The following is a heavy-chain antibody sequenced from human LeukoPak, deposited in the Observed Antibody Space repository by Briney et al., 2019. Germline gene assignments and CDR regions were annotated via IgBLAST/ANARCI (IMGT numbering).Heavy chain of an antibody. V-gene: IGHV3-48*01. CDR2: ITSSSGSI. CDR1: GFTFSSYS. CDR3: ARVRAGLSAGYYYYMDV. J-gene: IGHJ6*03. Sequence: GGSLRLSCAASGFTFSSYSMNWVRQAPGKGLEWVSYITSSSGSIYYADSVRGRFAISRDNAENSLSLQMNSLRAEDTAVYYCARVRAGLSAGYYYYMDVWGKGTTVTVSS. D-gene: IGHD3-10*01.